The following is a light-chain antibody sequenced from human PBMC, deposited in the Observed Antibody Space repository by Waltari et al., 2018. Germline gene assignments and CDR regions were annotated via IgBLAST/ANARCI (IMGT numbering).Light chain of an antibody. CDR3: QSADNTGDYVL. CDR2: RDT. J-gene: IGLJ3*02. Sequence: SSELTQPPSLSVSPGQTATIACSSDALANPFVYWYQQKPGQAPVLVMFRDTERPSGIPERFSGSGSGTTVTLTISGVQAEDEADYYCQSADNTGDYVLFGGGTKLTVL. V-gene: IGLV3-25*03. CDR1: ALANPF.